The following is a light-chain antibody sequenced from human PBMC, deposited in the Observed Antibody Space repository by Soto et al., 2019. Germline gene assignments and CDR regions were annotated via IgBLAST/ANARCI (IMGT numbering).Light chain of an antibody. CDR3: QQYDNLPPIFT. Sequence: DIQMTQSPSSLSASVGARVTITCQASQDLRNYLNWYQQKPGQAPKLLIYDASNVETAVPSRFSGSGSGPDFTFTISSLQPEDIATYYCQQYDNLPPIFTVGTGTKVDIK. CDR1: QDLRNY. CDR2: DAS. V-gene: IGKV1-33*01. J-gene: IGKJ3*01.